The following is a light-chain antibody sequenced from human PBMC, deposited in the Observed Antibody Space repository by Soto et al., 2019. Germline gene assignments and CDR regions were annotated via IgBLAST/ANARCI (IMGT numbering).Light chain of an antibody. CDR2: DVS. V-gene: IGLV2-14*01. CDR3: SSYTSSSTRV. J-gene: IGLJ1*01. Sequence: QSALTQPASVSGSPGQSITISCTGTSSDVGGYNYVSWYQQHPGKAPKLMIYDVSNRPSGVSNRFSGSKSGNTASLTISGLQADDAADYYCSSYTSSSTRVFGTGTKVTVL. CDR1: SSDVGGYNY.